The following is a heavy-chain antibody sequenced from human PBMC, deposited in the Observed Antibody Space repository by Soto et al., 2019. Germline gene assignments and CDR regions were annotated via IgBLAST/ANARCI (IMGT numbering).Heavy chain of an antibody. V-gene: IGHV4-59*02. J-gene: IGHJ5*02. CDR2: MYFGGSF. CDR1: GASVSNGY. D-gene: IGHD3-22*01. Sequence: QMQLQASGPGLVKPSETLSLTCNVSGASVSNGYWSWIRQPPGKGLEWIGFMYFGGSFNYTPSLTTLATISVETSKNQFCMKLTSVTASDTAVYYCARSYYDSTGFAVDPWGQGTLVTVSS. CDR3: ARSYYDSTGFAVDP.